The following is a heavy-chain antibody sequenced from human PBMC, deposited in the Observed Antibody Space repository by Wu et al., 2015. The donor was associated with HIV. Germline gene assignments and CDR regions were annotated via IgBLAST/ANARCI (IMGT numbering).Heavy chain of an antibody. J-gene: IGHJ3*02. CDR3: ARGGDPNSQNTISRLFAFDI. V-gene: IGHV1-18*01. Sequence: QVQLVQSGAEVKKPGASVKVSCKASGYTFTSYGISWVRQAPGQGLEWMGWISAYNGNTNYAQKLQGRVTMTTDTSTSTAYMELRSLRSDDTAVYYCARGGDPNSQNTISRLFAFDIWGPRDEWSPSLQ. D-gene: IGHD2/OR15-2a*01. CDR2: ISAYNGNT. CDR1: GYTFTSYG.